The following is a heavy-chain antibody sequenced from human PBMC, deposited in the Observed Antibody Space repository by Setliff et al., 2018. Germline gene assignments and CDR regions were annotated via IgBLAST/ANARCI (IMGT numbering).Heavy chain of an antibody. Sequence: SEPLSLTCTVSGGSINSGSYYWSWIRQPAGKGLEWIGRIYSRGSTNYNPSLKSRVTVSLDASKNQLSLKLSSVTAADTAVYYCARDHYDYYDSRQAFDIWGQGTMVTVSS. CDR2: IYSRGST. CDR1: GGSINSGSYY. D-gene: IGHD3-22*01. V-gene: IGHV4-61*02. J-gene: IGHJ3*02. CDR3: ARDHYDYYDSRQAFDI.